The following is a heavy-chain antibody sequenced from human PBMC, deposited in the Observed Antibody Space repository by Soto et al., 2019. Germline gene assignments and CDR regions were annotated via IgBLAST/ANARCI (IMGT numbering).Heavy chain of an antibody. CDR2: ISAENGDT. CDR1: GYTFTSHG. J-gene: IGHJ6*03. Sequence: QVQLVQSGAEVKKPGASVKVSCKASGYTFTSHGISWVRQAPGQGLEWMAWISAENGDTNYEQKLQGRVTVTTDSSTSTAYMELRSLRSEDTAVYYCASMVRGSNIDYYYYMDVWGKGTTVTVSS. D-gene: IGHD3-10*01. V-gene: IGHV1-18*01. CDR3: ASMVRGSNIDYYYYMDV.